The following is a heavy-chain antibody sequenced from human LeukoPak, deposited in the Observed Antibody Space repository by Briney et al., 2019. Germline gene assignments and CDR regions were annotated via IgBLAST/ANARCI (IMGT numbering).Heavy chain of an antibody. CDR1: GGSFSGYY. Sequence: SETLSLTCAVYGGSFSGYYWSWIRQPPGKGLEWIGEINHSGSTSYNPSLKSRVTISVDTSKNQFSLKLSSVTAADTAVYYCARHSMVRGDYFDYWGQGTLVTVSS. J-gene: IGHJ4*02. V-gene: IGHV4-34*01. CDR2: INHSGST. CDR3: ARHSMVRGDYFDY. D-gene: IGHD3-10*01.